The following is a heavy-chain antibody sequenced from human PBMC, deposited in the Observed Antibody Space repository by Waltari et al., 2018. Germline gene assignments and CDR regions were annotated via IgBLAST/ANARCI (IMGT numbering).Heavy chain of an antibody. V-gene: IGHV3-23*03. CDR1: GFTFSSYA. CDR2: IYSGGSQ. Sequence: EVQLLESGGGLVQPGGSLRLSCAASGFTFSSYAMSWVRQAPGKGLEWVSVIYSGGSQYYADSVKGRFTISRDNSKNTLYLQMNSLRSEDTAVYYCAGSIAAAGTDNWNDPYNWFDPWGQGTLVTVSS. J-gene: IGHJ5*02. CDR3: AGSIAAAGTDNWNDPYNWFDP. D-gene: IGHD6-13*01.